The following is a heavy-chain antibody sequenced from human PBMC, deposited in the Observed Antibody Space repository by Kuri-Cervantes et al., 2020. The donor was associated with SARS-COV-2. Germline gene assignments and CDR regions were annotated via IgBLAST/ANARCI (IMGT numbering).Heavy chain of an antibody. J-gene: IGHJ4*02. V-gene: IGHV3-49*04. D-gene: IGHD3-3*01. CDR2: IRSKAYGGTT. CDR1: GFTFGDYA. Sequence: GESLKISCTASGFTFGDYAMSWVRQAPGKGLEWVGSIRSKAYGGTTEYAASVKGRFTISRDDSKSIAYLQMNSLKTEDTAVYYCSVLDFWSGYYNDYWGQGTLVTVSS. CDR3: SVLDFWSGYYNDY.